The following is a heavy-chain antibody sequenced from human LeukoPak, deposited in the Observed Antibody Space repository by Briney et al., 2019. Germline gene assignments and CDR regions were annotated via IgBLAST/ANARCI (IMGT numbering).Heavy chain of an antibody. CDR3: ARDRSDRIVVVLGAFDI. CDR1: GFTFSSYG. Sequence: SGGSLRLSCAASGFTFSSYGMHWVRQAPGKGLEWVAVIWYDGSNKYYADSVKGRFTISRDNSKNTLYLQMNSLRAEDTAVYYCARDRSDRIVVVLGAFDIWGQGTMVTVSS. CDR2: IWYDGSNK. J-gene: IGHJ3*02. V-gene: IGHV3-33*01. D-gene: IGHD3-22*01.